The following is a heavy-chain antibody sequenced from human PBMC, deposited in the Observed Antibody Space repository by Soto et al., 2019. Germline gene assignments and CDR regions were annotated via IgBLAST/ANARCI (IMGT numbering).Heavy chain of an antibody. Sequence: SAKVSCKASGGTYSSYTICWVRQAPGQGLEWMGRIIPILGIANYAQKFQGRVTITADKSTSTAYMELSSLRSEDTAVYYCVTVFWSGAIPNVKSVFALWGKGTLVPGS. V-gene: IGHV1-69*02. CDR1: GGTYSSYT. J-gene: IGHJ4*02. CDR3: VTVFWSGAIPNVKSVFAL. CDR2: IIPILGIA. D-gene: IGHD3-3*01.